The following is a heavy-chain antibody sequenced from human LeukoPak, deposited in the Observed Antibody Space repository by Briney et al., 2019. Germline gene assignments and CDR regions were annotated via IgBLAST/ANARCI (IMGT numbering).Heavy chain of an antibody. D-gene: IGHD3-10*01. J-gene: IGHJ3*02. CDR1: GFTFGDYA. CDR3: TSPPNFYDSGSYYNGYALDI. Sequence: GRSLRLSCTASGFTFGDYAMSWVRQAPGKGLEWVGFIRSKGYGGTPEYAASVKGRFTIYRDDSKSIAYLHMNSLKNEDTALYYCTSPPNFYDSGSYYNGYALDIWGQGTMVTVSS. CDR2: IRSKGYGGTP. V-gene: IGHV3-49*04.